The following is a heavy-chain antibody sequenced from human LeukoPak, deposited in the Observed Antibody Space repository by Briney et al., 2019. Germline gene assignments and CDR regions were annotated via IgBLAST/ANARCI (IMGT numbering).Heavy chain of an antibody. CDR3: ARDLCTNGVCYDAFDI. CDR1: GGSISDSRYY. CDR2: IHYSGST. Sequence: WETLSLTCTVSGGSISDSRYYWGWIRQPPGMGLEWIGNIHYSGSTNYNTFVKSRVTISIDTSKNQFSLELSSLTAADTAVYYCARDLCTNGVCYDAFDIWGQGTMVNVSS. V-gene: IGHV4-39*07. D-gene: IGHD2-8*01. J-gene: IGHJ3*02.